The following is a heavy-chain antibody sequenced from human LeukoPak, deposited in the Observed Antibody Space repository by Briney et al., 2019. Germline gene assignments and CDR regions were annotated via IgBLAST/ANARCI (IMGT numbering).Heavy chain of an antibody. CDR2: VYNTGST. Sequence: PSETLSLTCTVSGGSTSSHFWTWIRQPPGKGLEWLGYVYNTGSTNYNPSLQSRVTMTLDASKNQFYLKLTSVTAADTAVYFCARDDYGVFGAFDVWGQGTVVTVSS. V-gene: IGHV4-59*08. CDR3: ARDDYGVFGAFDV. CDR1: GGSTSSHF. J-gene: IGHJ3*01. D-gene: IGHD3-16*01.